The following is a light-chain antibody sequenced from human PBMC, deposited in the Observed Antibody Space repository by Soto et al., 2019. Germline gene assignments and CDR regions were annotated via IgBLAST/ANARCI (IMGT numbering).Light chain of an antibody. Sequence: QSALTQPASVSGSPGQSITISCTGTTSDVGSYNLVSWYQHHPGKAPKLMIYEVSKRPSGISSRFSGSKSGNTASLTISGLHAEDEADYYCCSFAGIDTPLFVGGTKLTVL. J-gene: IGLJ2*01. CDR2: EVS. CDR1: TSDVGSYNL. V-gene: IGLV2-23*02. CDR3: CSFAGIDTPL.